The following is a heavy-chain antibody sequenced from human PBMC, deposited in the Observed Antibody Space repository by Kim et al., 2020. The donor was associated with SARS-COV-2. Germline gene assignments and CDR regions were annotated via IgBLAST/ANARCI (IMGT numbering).Heavy chain of an antibody. J-gene: IGHJ4*02. Sequence: SETLSLTCAVYGGSFSGYYWSWIRQPPGKGLEWIGEINHSGSTNYNPSLKSRVTISVDTSKNQFSLKLSPVTAADTAVYYCARLGVAAAVVIDYWGQGTL. CDR3: ARLGVAAAVVIDY. V-gene: IGHV4-34*01. D-gene: IGHD6-13*01. CDR2: INHSGST. CDR1: GGSFSGYY.